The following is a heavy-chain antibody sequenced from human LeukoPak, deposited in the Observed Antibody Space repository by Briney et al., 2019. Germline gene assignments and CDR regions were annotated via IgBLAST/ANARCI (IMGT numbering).Heavy chain of an antibody. CDR1: GGSISSYY. V-gene: IGHV4-59*01. CDR3: ARVGGGSYSYFDY. CDR2: IYYSGST. D-gene: IGHD1-26*01. Sequence: PSETLSLTCTVSGGSISSYYWSWIRRPPGKGLEWIGYIYYSGSTNYNPSLKSRVTISVDTSKNQFSLKLSSVTAADTAVYYCARVGGGSYSYFDYWGQGTLVTVSS. J-gene: IGHJ4*02.